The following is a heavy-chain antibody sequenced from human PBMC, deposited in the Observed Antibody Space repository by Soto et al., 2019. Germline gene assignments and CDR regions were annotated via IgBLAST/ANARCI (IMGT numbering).Heavy chain of an antibody. CDR2: IYYSGTT. CDR3: ARDESATDAFDI. D-gene: IGHD5-12*01. Sequence: QVQLQESGPGLVKPSQTLSLTCTVSGGSISSGGYYWSWIRQNPGKGLEWIGYIYYSGTTNYNPCLKSRLTISVDTSKNQFSLKLNSMTAADTAVYYCARDESATDAFDIWGQGTMVTVSS. CDR1: GGSISSGGYY. V-gene: IGHV4-31*03. J-gene: IGHJ3*02.